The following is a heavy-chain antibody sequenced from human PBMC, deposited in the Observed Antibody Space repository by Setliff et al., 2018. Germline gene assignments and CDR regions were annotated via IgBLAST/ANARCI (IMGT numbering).Heavy chain of an antibody. CDR1: GYSFTSYG. CDR3: ARDFPTVVTPKEYFDL. CDR2: ISAKNGNR. J-gene: IGHJ2*01. D-gene: IGHD4-17*01. Sequence: ASVKVSCKASGYSFTSYGISWVRQAPGQGLEWMGWISAKNGNRNYAQKLQGRVTMTTDTSTSTAYMELRSLRSDDTAVYYCARDFPTVVTPKEYFDLWGRGTLVTVPQ. V-gene: IGHV1-18*01.